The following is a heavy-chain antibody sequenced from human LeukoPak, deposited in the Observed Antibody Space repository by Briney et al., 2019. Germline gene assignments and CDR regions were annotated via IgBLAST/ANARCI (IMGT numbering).Heavy chain of an antibody. J-gene: IGHJ4*02. D-gene: IGHD2-8*01. CDR2: INRNGGST. Sequence: GGSLRLSCEASGSTFDDYGMSWVGRPPGKGLEWVSGINRNGGSTDYADSVKGRFTISRDNAKNSHFLQMNSLRVEDTALYYCARGFRNGPFDCWGQGTLVTVSS. CDR1: GSTFDDYG. CDR3: ARGFRNGPFDC. V-gene: IGHV3-20*04.